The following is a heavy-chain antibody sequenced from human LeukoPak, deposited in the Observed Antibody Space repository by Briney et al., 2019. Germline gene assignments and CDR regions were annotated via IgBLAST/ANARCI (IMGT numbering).Heavy chain of an antibody. Sequence: ASVKVSCKASGYTFTSYDINWVRQATGQGLEWMGWMNPNSGNTGYAQKFQGRVTMTRNTSISTAYVELSSLRSEDTAVYYCARESGYDFWSGYYNYYYGMDVWGQGTTVTVSS. CDR1: GYTFTSYD. J-gene: IGHJ6*02. D-gene: IGHD3-3*01. CDR2: MNPNSGNT. CDR3: ARESGYDFWSGYYNYYYGMDV. V-gene: IGHV1-8*01.